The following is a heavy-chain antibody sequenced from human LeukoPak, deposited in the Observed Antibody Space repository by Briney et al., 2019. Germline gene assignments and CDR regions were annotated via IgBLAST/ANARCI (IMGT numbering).Heavy chain of an antibody. CDR1: GGTFSSYA. CDR2: IIPILGIA. D-gene: IGHD2-2*01. CDR3: ARGYCSSTSCSHNWFDP. V-gene: IGHV1-69*04. Sequence: ASVKVSCKASGGTFSSYAISWVRQAPGQGLEWMGRIIPILGIANYAQKFQGRVTITADKSTSTAYMELSSLRSEDTAVYYCARGYCSSTSCSHNWFDPWGQGTLVTVSS. J-gene: IGHJ5*02.